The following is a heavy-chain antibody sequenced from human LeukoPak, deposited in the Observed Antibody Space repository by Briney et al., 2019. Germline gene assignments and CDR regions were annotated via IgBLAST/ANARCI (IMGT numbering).Heavy chain of an antibody. V-gene: IGHV3-23*01. Sequence: GGSLRLSCAASGFTFSSYAMSWVRQAPGKGLEWVSAISGSGGSTYYADSVKGRFTISRDNSKNTLYLQMNSLRAEDTAVYYCAKGTAHYYYYYMDVWGKGTTVTVSS. CDR3: AKGTAHYYYYYMDV. CDR2: ISGSGGST. CDR1: GFTFSSYA. J-gene: IGHJ6*03.